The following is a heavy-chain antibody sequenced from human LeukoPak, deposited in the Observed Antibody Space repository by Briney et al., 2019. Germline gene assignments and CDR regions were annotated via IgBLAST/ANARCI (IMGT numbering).Heavy chain of an antibody. V-gene: IGHV4-34*01. CDR2: INHSGST. CDR1: GGSFSGYY. CDR3: ARVGGDSSGYSTWFDP. Sequence: SETLSLTCAVYGGSFSGYYWSWIRQPPGKGLEWIGEINHSGSTNYNPSLKSRVTISVDTSKNQFSLKLSSVTAADTAVYYCARVGGDSSGYSTWFDPWGQGTLVTVSS. J-gene: IGHJ5*02. D-gene: IGHD3-22*01.